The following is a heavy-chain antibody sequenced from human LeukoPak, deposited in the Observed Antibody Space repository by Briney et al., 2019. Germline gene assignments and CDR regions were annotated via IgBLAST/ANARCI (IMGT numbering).Heavy chain of an antibody. CDR1: GGSISSYY. CDR2: IYYSGST. CDR3: ARAGGNGYNNWFDP. D-gene: IGHD5-24*01. J-gene: IGHJ5*02. Sequence: PSETLSLTCTVSGGSISSYYWSWIRQPPGKGLEWIGYIYYSGSTNYNPSLKSRVTISVDTSKNQFSLKLSSVTAADTAVYYCARAGGNGYNNWFDPWGQGTLVTVSS. V-gene: IGHV4-59*01.